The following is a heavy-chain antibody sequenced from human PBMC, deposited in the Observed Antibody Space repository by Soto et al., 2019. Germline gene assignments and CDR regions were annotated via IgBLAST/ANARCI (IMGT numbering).Heavy chain of an antibody. CDR2: IYYSGSP. CDR1: GRYLSSYY. V-gene: IGHV4-59*01. Sequence: AETLSLTCVVSGRYLSSYYASCIRQPPGKRLEWIGSIYYSGSPNYTPSLKSRVTISVATSKNQFSLKLSFVTVADTAVYYCARTWGSMNDYWSRGTLVTVSS. J-gene: IGHJ4*02. D-gene: IGHD3-16*01. CDR3: ARTWGSMNDY.